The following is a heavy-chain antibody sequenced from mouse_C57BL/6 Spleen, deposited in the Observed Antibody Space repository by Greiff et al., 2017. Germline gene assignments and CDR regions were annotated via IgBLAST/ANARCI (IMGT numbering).Heavy chain of an antibody. CDR3: TRVTAQATSDY. J-gene: IGHJ2*01. Sequence: LQQSGEGLVKPGGSLKLSCAASGFTFSSYAMSWVRQTPEKRLEWVAYISSGGDYIYYADTVKGRFTISRDNARNTLYLQMSSLKSEDTAMYYCTRVTAQATSDYWGQGTTLTVSS. CDR2: ISSGGDYI. V-gene: IGHV5-9-1*02. D-gene: IGHD3-2*02. CDR1: GFTFSSYA.